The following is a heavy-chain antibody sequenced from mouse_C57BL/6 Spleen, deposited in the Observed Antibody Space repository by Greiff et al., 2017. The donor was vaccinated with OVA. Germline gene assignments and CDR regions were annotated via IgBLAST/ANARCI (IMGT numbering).Heavy chain of an antibody. Sequence: EVKLMESGGGLVKPGGSLKLSCAASGFTFSDYGMHWVRQAPEKGLEWVAYISSGSSTIYYADTVKGRFTISRDNAKNTLFLQMTSLRSEDTAMYYCATGTWMDYWGQGTSVTVSS. CDR1: GFTFSDYG. CDR2: ISSGSSTI. J-gene: IGHJ4*01. V-gene: IGHV5-17*01. CDR3: ATGTWMDY. D-gene: IGHD4-1*01.